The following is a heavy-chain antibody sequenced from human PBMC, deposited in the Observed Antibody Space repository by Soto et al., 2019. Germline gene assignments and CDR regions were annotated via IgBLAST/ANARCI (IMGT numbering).Heavy chain of an antibody. J-gene: IGHJ4*02. CDR1: GFTFSGYS. CDR3: VREDILGVRSFDY. D-gene: IGHD3-9*01. V-gene: IGHV3-48*02. Sequence: EVPLVESGGGLVQWGGSLRLSCAASGFTFSGYSVNWVRQAPGKGLEWVSYISSGSKTIYYADSVKGRFIVSRDNAQNAQYLQMNSLRDEDTAVYYCVREDILGVRSFDYWGQGTLVTVSS. CDR2: ISSGSKTI.